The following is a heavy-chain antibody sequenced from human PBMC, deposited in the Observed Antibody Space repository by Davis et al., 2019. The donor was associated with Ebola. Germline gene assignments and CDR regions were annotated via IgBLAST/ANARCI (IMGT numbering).Heavy chain of an antibody. D-gene: IGHD6-19*01. CDR2: ISGSGGST. Sequence: GGSLRLSCAASGFTFSSYSMNWVRQAPGKGLEWVSAISGSGGSTYYADSVKGRFTISRDNSKNTLFLQMNTLRAEDAAVYYCAGGTRSGWHLEYWGQGTLVTVSS. J-gene: IGHJ4*02. CDR1: GFTFSSYS. CDR3: AGGTRSGWHLEY. V-gene: IGHV3-23*01.